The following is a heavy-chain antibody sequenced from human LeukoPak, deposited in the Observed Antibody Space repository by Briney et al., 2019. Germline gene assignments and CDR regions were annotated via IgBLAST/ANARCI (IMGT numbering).Heavy chain of an antibody. J-gene: IGHJ4*02. CDR2: ISGSGGST. Sequence: GGSLRLSCAASGFTFSSYWMGWVRQAPGKGLEWVSAISGSGGSTYYADSVKGRFTISRDNSKNTLYLQMNSLRAEDTAVYYCAKDALCGGSCRPSWGQGTLVTVSS. CDR1: GFTFSSYW. D-gene: IGHD2-15*01. V-gene: IGHV3-23*01. CDR3: AKDALCGGSCRPS.